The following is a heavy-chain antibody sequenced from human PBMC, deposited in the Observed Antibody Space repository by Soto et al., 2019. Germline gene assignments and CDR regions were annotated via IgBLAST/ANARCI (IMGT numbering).Heavy chain of an antibody. D-gene: IGHD1-20*01. Sequence: GGSLRLSCAASGFTFSSYAMSWVRQAPGKGLEWVSAISGSGGSTYYADSVKGRFTISRDNSKNTLYLQMNSLRAEDTAVYYCAKDLSITGIFYYYGMDVWGRGTTVTVSS. V-gene: IGHV3-23*01. CDR3: AKDLSITGIFYYYGMDV. CDR2: ISGSGGST. CDR1: GFTFSSYA. J-gene: IGHJ6*02.